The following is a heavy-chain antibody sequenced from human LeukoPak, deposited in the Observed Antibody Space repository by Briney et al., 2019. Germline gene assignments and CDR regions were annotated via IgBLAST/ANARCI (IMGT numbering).Heavy chain of an antibody. V-gene: IGHV3-74*01. D-gene: IGHD7-27*01. CDR1: GFDFREFW. Sequence: GGSLRLSCAASGFDFREFWMHWVRQAPGKGPVWVSRMSPDGSATLYADSVKGRFTISRDNAENTLYLQMSSLRAEDTAVYYCARDMWGTFDYWGQGALVTVSS. CDR3: ARDMWGTFDY. CDR2: MSPDGSAT. J-gene: IGHJ4*02.